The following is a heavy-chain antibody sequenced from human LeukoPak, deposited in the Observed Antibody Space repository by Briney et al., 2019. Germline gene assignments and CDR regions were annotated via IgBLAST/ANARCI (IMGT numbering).Heavy chain of an antibody. J-gene: IGHJ4*02. V-gene: IGHV4-59*01. Sequence: SETLSLTCTVSGGSISSYYWNWLRQPPGKGLEWIGYIYYSGSTNYNPSLKSRLTISIDTSKNQFSLKLNSMTAADTAVYYCVRNIYTSSYYFDYWGQGTLVTVSS. CDR1: GGSISSYY. CDR3: VRNIYTSSYYFDY. D-gene: IGHD6-6*01. CDR2: IYYSGST.